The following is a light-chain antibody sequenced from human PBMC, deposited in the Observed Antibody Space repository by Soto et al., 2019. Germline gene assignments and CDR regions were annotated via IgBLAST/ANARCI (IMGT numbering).Light chain of an antibody. CDR2: STN. J-gene: IGLJ3*02. Sequence: QTVVTQEPSFSVSPGGTVTLTCGCSSGSVSTSYYPSWYQQTPGQAPRTLIYSTNTRSSGVPDRFSGSILGNKAALTITGAQADDESDYYCVLYMGSGIWVFGGGTQLTVL. V-gene: IGLV8-61*01. CDR3: VLYMGSGIWV. CDR1: SGSVSTSYY.